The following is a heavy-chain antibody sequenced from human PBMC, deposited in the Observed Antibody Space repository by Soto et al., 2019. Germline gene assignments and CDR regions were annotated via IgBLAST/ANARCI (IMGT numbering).Heavy chain of an antibody. Sequence: ASVKVSCKASGYTFTSYGISWVRQAPGQGLEWMGWISAYNGNTNYAQKLQGRVTLSADTSISTAYLHWSSLKASDTAIYFCVRHLRARGVVRDGPLDSWGQGTLVTVSS. CDR1: GYTFTSYG. CDR2: ISAYNGNT. J-gene: IGHJ4*02. CDR3: VRHLRARGVVRDGPLDS. D-gene: IGHD3-10*01. V-gene: IGHV1-18*01.